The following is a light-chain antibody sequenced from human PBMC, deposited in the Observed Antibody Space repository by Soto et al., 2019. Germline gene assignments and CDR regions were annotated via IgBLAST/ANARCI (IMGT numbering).Light chain of an antibody. V-gene: IGKV3-15*01. CDR1: QSVSNN. CDR3: DQDNNWPPLT. Sequence: EIVMTQSPASLSVSPGERVALSCRASQSVSNNVAWYQQKPGQAPRLLLYGASTRATDIPARFSGSGSGTEFTLTISSLQSEDCAVYDCDQDNNWPPLTFGGGTRVEIK. CDR2: GAS. J-gene: IGKJ4*01.